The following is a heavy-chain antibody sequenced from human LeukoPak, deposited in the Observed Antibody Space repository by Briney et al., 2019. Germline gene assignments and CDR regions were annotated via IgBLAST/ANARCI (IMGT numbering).Heavy chain of an antibody. J-gene: IGHJ3*02. V-gene: IGHV4-59*08. CDR3: ANHEKNYCSSTSCYREAFDAFDI. Sequence: NTSETLSLTCTVSGGSISSYYWSWIRQPPGKGLEWIGYIYYSGSTNYNPSLKSRVTISVDTSKNQFSLKLSSVTAADTAVYYCANHEKNYCSSTSCYREAFDAFDIWGQGTMVTVSS. D-gene: IGHD2-2*01. CDR2: IYYSGST. CDR1: GGSISSYY.